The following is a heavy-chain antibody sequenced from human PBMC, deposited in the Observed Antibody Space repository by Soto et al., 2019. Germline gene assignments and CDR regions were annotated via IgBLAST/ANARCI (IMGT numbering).Heavy chain of an antibody. CDR2: IYTSGST. Sequence: QVQLQESGPGLLKPSETLSLTCTVSGGSISSYYWSWIRQPAGKGLEWIGRIYTSGSTNYNPSPKSRVTMSVDTSKNQFSLKLSSVTAADTAVYYCARACSSNSCYDGFDYWGQGTLVTVSS. V-gene: IGHV4-4*07. J-gene: IGHJ4*02. D-gene: IGHD2-2*01. CDR1: GGSISSYY. CDR3: ARACSSNSCYDGFDY.